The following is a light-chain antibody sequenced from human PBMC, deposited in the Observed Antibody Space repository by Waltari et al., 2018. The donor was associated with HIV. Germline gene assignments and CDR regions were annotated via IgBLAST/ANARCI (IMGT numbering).Light chain of an antibody. V-gene: IGLV1-47*01. CDR3: STWDESQSFQV. Sequence: QPVLTQLPSMSGTPGQTVTISCSRSNSTIRSSSMSWYQHLPGTTPRLLIYSNTERPSGVPDRFSGSKSGTSASLTISGLRSEDEADYYCSTWDESQSFQVFGGGTKVTVL. CDR1: NSTIRSSS. J-gene: IGLJ3*02. CDR2: SNT.